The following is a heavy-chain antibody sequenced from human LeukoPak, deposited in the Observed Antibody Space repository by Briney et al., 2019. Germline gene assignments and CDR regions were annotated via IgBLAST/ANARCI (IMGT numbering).Heavy chain of an antibody. D-gene: IGHD1-26*01. CDR1: GFTFSNAW. V-gene: IGHV3-15*01. J-gene: IGHJ4*02. Sequence: GGSLRLSCAASGFTFSNAWMSWVRQAPGKGLEWVGRIKSKTDGGTTDYAAPVKGRFTISRDDSKNTLYLQMNSLKTEDTAVYYCTTESLYYAAVRDVDYWGQGTLVTVSS. CDR2: IKSKTDGGTT. CDR3: TTESLYYAAVRDVDY.